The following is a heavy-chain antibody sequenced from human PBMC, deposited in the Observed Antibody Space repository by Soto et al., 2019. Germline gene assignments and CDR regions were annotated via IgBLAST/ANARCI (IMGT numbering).Heavy chain of an antibody. J-gene: IGHJ4*02. D-gene: IGHD3-9*01. V-gene: IGHV3-23*01. CDR3: AKGPNYDILTGGPIDY. CDR1: GFTFSSYA. Sequence: EVQLLESGGGLVQPGWSLRLSCAASGFTFSSYAMSWVRQAPGKGLEWVSGISGTGDSTYYADSVKGRFTISRDNSKNTLYLQMNSLRAEDTAVYYCAKGPNYDILTGGPIDYWGQGTLVTVSS. CDR2: ISGTGDST.